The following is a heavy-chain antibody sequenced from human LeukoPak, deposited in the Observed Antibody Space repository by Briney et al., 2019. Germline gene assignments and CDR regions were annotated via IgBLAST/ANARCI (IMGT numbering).Heavy chain of an antibody. CDR2: IYSGGST. Sequence: GGSLRLSCAASGFTVSRNYMAWVRQAPGKGLEWVSFIYSGGSTYYADSVKGRFTISRDNSKNTLYLQMNSLRAEDTAVYYCARGAGELNVWGSYRLGGFDYWGQGTLVAVSS. V-gene: IGHV3-53*01. CDR3: ARGAGELNVWGSYRLGGFDY. CDR1: GFTVSRNY. J-gene: IGHJ4*02. D-gene: IGHD3-16*02.